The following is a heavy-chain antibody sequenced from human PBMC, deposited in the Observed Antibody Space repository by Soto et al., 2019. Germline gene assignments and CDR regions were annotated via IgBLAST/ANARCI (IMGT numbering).Heavy chain of an antibody. CDR2: INSDGSST. D-gene: IGHD3-22*01. V-gene: IGHV3-74*01. CDR1: GFTFSSYW. Sequence: GGSLRLSCAASGFTFSSYWMHWVRQAPGKGLVWVSRINSDGSSTSYADSVKGRFTISRDNAKNTLYLQMNSLRAEDTAVYYCASLPYDSSGYYYHDAFDIWGQGTMVTVSS. J-gene: IGHJ3*02. CDR3: ASLPYDSSGYYYHDAFDI.